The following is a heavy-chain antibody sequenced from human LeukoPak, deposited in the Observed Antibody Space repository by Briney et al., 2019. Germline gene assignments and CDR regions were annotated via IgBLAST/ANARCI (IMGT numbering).Heavy chain of an antibody. CDR1: GFTFSSYA. D-gene: IGHD1-26*01. V-gene: IGHV3-30-3*01. Sequence: PGGSLRLSCAASGFTFSSYAMHWVRQAPGKGLEWVAVISYDGSNKNYADSVKGRFTISRDNPKNTLYLQMNSLRAEDTALYYCARDQVGSGSSFVYWGQGTLVTVSS. J-gene: IGHJ4*02. CDR2: ISYDGSNK. CDR3: ARDQVGSGSSFVY.